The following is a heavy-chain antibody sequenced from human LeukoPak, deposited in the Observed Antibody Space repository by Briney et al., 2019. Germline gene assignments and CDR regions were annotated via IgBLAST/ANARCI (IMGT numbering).Heavy chain of an antibody. Sequence: PGRSLRLSCAASGFTFSSYAMHWVRQAPGKGLEWVAVISYDGSNEYYADSVKGRFTISRDNSKNTLYLQMNSLRAEDTAVYYCARDRTVYFLAYYMDVWGKGTTVTVSS. CDR1: GFTFSSYA. CDR2: ISYDGSNE. V-gene: IGHV3-30*01. CDR3: ARDRTVYFLAYYMDV. J-gene: IGHJ6*03. D-gene: IGHD3-9*01.